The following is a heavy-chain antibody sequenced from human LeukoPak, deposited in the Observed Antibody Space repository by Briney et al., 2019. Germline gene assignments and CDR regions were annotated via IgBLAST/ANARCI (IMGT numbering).Heavy chain of an antibody. CDR1: GGSISSRGYY. J-gene: IGHJ5*02. D-gene: IGHD5-12*01. Sequence: ASETLSLTCTVSGGSISSRGYYWAWIRQPPGKGLECIGSIYYSGNTNYNPSLKSRVTISLDTSKNQFSLKVTSVTAADTAVYYCAKIEDSGYDYRGWFDPWGQGTLVTVSS. CDR2: IYYSGNT. CDR3: AKIEDSGYDYRGWFDP. V-gene: IGHV4-39*07.